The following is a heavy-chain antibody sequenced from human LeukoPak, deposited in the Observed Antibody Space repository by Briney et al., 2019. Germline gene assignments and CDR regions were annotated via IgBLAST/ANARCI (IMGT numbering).Heavy chain of an antibody. V-gene: IGHV3-66*04. CDR2: IYSDGSP. CDR3: ARLRRELWGLSFDD. Sequence: GGSLRLSCAASGFAVSNNYMSWVRQAPGKGLEGVSVIYSDGSPYYADSVRGRFTISRDNSKNTLYLQMNSLRAEDTAVYHCARLRRELWGLSFDDWGQGTRVTVSS. D-gene: IGHD1-7*01. J-gene: IGHJ4*02. CDR1: GFAVSNNY.